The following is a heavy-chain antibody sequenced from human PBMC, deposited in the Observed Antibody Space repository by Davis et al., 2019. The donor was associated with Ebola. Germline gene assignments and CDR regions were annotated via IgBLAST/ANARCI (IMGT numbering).Heavy chain of an antibody. V-gene: IGHV3-11*01. CDR3: ARVEYSNYGAYFDY. CDR2: ISSCGSTI. CDR1: GFTFSDYY. Sequence: GGSLRLSCAASGFTFSDYYMSWIRQAPGKGLEWVSYISSCGSTIYYADSVKGRFTISRDNAKNSLYLQMNSLRAEDTAVYYCARVEYSNYGAYFDYWGQGTLVTVSS. D-gene: IGHD4-11*01. J-gene: IGHJ4*02.